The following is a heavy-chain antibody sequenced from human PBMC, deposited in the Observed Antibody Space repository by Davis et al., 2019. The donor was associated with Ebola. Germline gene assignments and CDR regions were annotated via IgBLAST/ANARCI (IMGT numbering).Heavy chain of an antibody. V-gene: IGHV4-59*02. J-gene: IGHJ4*02. Sequence: SETLSLTCSVSGGSVGSDYWSWIRQSPGKGLEWIAFISNGGRTIYNPSLRGRVTISIDTSKNQFSLEVSSVTAADTAVYYCARVSAVAGNDYWGQGTLVTVSS. CDR2: ISNGGRT. CDR1: GGSVGSDY. D-gene: IGHD6-19*01. CDR3: ARVSAVAGNDY.